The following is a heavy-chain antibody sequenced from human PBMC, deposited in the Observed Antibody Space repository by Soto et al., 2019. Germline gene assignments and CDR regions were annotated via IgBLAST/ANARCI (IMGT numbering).Heavy chain of an antibody. Sequence: EVQLVESGGGLVQPGGSLRLSCAASGFTFSSYSMNWVRQAPGKGLEWVSYISSSSSSIYYADSVKGRFTISRDNAKNSLYLQMNSLRDEDTAVYYYARVSCSTTSCYVDPWGQGTLVTVSS. CDR2: ISSSSSSI. CDR1: GFTFSSYS. D-gene: IGHD2-2*01. CDR3: ARVSCSTTSCYVDP. J-gene: IGHJ5*02. V-gene: IGHV3-48*02.